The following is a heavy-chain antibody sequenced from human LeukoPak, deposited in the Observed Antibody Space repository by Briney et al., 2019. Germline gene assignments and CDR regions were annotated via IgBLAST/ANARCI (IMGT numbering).Heavy chain of an antibody. J-gene: IGHJ4*02. CDR3: ARDGAYSSGWYGKFDY. CDR1: GFTFSSYG. D-gene: IGHD6-19*01. V-gene: IGHV3-30*19. CDR2: ISYDGSNK. Sequence: GRSLRLSCAASGFTFSSYGMHWVRQAPGKGLEWVAVISYDGSNKYYADSVKGRFTISRDNSKNTLYLQMNSLRAEDTAVYYCARDGAYSSGWYGKFDYWGQGTLVTVSS.